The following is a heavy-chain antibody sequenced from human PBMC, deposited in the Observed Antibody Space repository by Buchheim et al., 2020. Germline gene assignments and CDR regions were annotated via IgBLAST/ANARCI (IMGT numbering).Heavy chain of an antibody. CDR1: GFTFSSYE. Sequence: EVQLVESGGGLVQPGGSLRLSCAASGFTFSSYEMNWVRQAPGKGLEWVSYISSSGSTIYYADSVKGRFTISRDNAKNSLYQQMNSLRAEDTAVYYCARTGTIFGEWGTPEYFQHWGQGTL. CDR2: ISSSGSTI. V-gene: IGHV3-48*03. CDR3: ARTGTIFGEWGTPEYFQH. J-gene: IGHJ1*01. D-gene: IGHD3-3*01.